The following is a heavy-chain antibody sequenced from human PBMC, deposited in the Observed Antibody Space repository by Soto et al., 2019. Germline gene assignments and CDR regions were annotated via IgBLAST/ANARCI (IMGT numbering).Heavy chain of an antibody. Sequence: GGSLKLSCATPCFTFNNAWVNWVRQAPGKGLEWVGRIKSKTDGGTTDYAAPVKGRFTISRDDSKNTLYLQMNSLKTEDTAVYYCTTDPVTMIVVVPSSGWGQGTLVTVSS. D-gene: IGHD3-22*01. CDR1: CFTFNNAW. CDR2: IKSKTDGGTT. CDR3: TTDPVTMIVVVPSSG. J-gene: IGHJ4*02. V-gene: IGHV3-15*07.